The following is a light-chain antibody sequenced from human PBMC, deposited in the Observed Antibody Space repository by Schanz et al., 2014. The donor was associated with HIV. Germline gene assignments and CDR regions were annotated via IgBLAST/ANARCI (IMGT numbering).Light chain of an antibody. J-gene: IGLJ3*02. Sequence: QSALTQPASVSGAPGQSITISCTGTSSDVGGYNFVSWYQQHPGKAPKVVVYGVFDRPSGVSNRFSGSKSGNTASLTVSGLQAEDEADYYCCSFAGTIWVFGGGTKVTVL. CDR1: SSDVGGYNF. CDR3: CSFAGTIWV. V-gene: IGLV2-14*03. CDR2: GVF.